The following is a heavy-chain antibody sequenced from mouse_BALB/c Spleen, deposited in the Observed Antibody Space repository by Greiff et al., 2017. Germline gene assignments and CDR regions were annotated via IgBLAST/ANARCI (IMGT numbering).Heavy chain of an antibody. Sequence: VQLKESGPGLVKPSQSLSLTCTVTGYSITSDYAWNWIRQFPGNKLEWMGYISYSGSTSYNPSLKSRISITRDTSKNQFFLQLNSVTTEDTATYYCASLNWDGLDYWGQGTTLTVSS. CDR1: GYSITSDYA. D-gene: IGHD4-1*02. CDR3: ASLNWDGLDY. J-gene: IGHJ2*01. V-gene: IGHV3-2*02. CDR2: ISYSGST.